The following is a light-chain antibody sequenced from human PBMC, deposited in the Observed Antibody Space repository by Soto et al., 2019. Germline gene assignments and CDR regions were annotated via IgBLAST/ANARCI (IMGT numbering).Light chain of an antibody. CDR3: QQYENLPYT. J-gene: IGKJ2*01. CDR2: ATS. V-gene: IGKV1-33*01. Sequence: DIQLTQSPPSLSAFLGDMVSITCQASNDIRNYLNWSQHKPGRTPKLLIYATSTLETGVLSRCGGTASGTNFAFLITGLQPEDVATYYCQQYENLPYTFGHGTKLEI. CDR1: NDIRNY.